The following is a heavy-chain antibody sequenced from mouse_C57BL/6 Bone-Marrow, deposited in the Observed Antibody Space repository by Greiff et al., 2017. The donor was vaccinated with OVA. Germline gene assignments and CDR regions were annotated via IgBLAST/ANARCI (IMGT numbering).Heavy chain of an antibody. D-gene: IGHD1-1*01. V-gene: IGHV1-55*01. CDR3: ARSGYYYGSNY. Sequence: QVQLQQPGAELVKPGASVKMSCKASGYTFTSYWITWVKQRPGQGLEWIGDIYPGSGSTNYNEKFKSKATLTVDTSSSTAYLQLSSLTSEDSAVYYCARSGYYYGSNYWGQGTTLTVSS. J-gene: IGHJ2*01. CDR1: GYTFTSYW. CDR2: IYPGSGST.